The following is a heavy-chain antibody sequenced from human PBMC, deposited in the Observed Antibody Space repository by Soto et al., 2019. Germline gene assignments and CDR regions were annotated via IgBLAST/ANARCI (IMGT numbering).Heavy chain of an antibody. CDR3: ASRSGWTYGMDV. Sequence: GGSLRLSCAASGFTFSSYSMNWVRQAPGKGLEWVSSISSSSSYIYYADSVKGRFTISRDNAKNSLYLQMNSLRAEDTAVYYCASRSGWTYGMDVWGQGTTVTVSS. J-gene: IGHJ6*02. CDR2: ISSSSSYI. CDR1: GFTFSSYS. D-gene: IGHD6-19*01. V-gene: IGHV3-21*01.